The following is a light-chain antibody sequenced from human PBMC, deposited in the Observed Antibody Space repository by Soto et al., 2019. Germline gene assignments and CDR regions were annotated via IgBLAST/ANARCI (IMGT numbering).Light chain of an antibody. CDR3: QQYSSYWWT. CDR1: HNISSW. J-gene: IGKJ1*01. V-gene: IGKV1-5*03. CDR2: KAS. Sequence: DIQMTQSPSTLSTSVGDRVTITCRASHNISSWLSWYQQKPGKAPNLLIYKASSLDSGVPSRFSGSGSGTEFTLTISSLQPDDFETYFCQQYSSYWWTLGQGTKVDIK.